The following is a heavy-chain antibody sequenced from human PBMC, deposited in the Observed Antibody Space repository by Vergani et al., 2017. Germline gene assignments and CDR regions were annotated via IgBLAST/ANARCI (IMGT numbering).Heavy chain of an antibody. V-gene: IGHV4-59*08. J-gene: IGHJ4*02. D-gene: IGHD1-1*01. CDR1: GGSITSYY. CDR2: IYYSGST. Sequence: QVQLQESRPGLVKPSETLSLTCTVPGGSITSYYWCWVRQPPGKGLEWIGYIYYSGSTNYNPSLKSRVTISVDTSKNQFSLELSSVTAADTAVYYCARGRGAGTLFDYWGQGTLVTVSS. CDR3: ARGRGAGTLFDY.